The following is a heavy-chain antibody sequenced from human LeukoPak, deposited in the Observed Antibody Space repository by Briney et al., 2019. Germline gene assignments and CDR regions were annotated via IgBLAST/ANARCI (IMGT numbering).Heavy chain of an antibody. CDR2: IYTSGST. V-gene: IGHV4-4*07. J-gene: IGHJ6*03. CDR1: GCSSSGYY. D-gene: IGHD3-3*01. CDR3: AREGGLLEWLFSSYYYMDV. Sequence: SEPLSLTCTVAGCSSSGYYWSWIRQPAGKGLEWIGRIYTSGSTNYNPSLKSRVTMSVDTSKNQFSLKLSSVTAADTAVYYCAREGGLLEWLFSSYYYMDVSGKGNTVTVSS.